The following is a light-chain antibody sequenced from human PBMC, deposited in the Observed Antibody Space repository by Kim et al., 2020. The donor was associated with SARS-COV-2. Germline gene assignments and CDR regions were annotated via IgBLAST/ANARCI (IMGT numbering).Light chain of an antibody. CDR3: QKYNGAPWT. CDR2: AAP. CDR1: QGISKD. V-gene: IGKV1-27*01. Sequence: DIQMTQSPSSLSASVGDRVTITCRASQGISKDLAWYQQKPGNAPKLLIFAAPALQSGVPTRFSGSGSGTDFTLTISSLQPEDVATYYCQKYNGAPWTFGQGTKLEI. J-gene: IGKJ1*01.